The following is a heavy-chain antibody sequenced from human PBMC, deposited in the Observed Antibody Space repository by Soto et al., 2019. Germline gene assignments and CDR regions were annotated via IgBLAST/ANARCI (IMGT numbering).Heavy chain of an antibody. V-gene: IGHV3-74*01. CDR2: INGDETST. CDR3: ARAGDYTLYGMDV. Sequence: EVQLVESGGGLVQPGGSLRLSCAASGFTFTSYWMHWVRQAPGKGLVWVSRINGDETSTSYADSVKGRFTISRDNAKNTLYLQMDSLRAGDRAVYYCARAGDYTLYGMDVWGQGTTVTVSS. J-gene: IGHJ6*02. CDR1: GFTFTSYW. D-gene: IGHD4-4*01.